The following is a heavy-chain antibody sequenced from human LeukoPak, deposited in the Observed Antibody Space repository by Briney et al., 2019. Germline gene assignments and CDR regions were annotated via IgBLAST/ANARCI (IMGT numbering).Heavy chain of an antibody. D-gene: IGHD2-21*02. CDR3: ARAPTYCGGDCYPWGMDV. V-gene: IGHV4-59*01. CDR2: IYYSGST. CDR1: GGSISSYY. Sequence: SETPSLTCTVSGGSISSYYWSWIRQPPGKGLEWIGYIYYSGSTNYNPSLKSRVTISVDASKNQFSLKLSSVTAADTAVYYCARAPTYCGGDCYPWGMDVWGQGTTVTVSS. J-gene: IGHJ6*02.